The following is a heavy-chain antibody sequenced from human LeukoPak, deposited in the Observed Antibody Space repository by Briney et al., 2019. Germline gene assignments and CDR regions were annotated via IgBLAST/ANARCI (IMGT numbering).Heavy chain of an antibody. J-gene: IGHJ5*02. CDR2: INPNSGGT. V-gene: IGHV1-2*02. Sequence: PVASVKVSCKASGYTFTGYYMHWVRQAPGQGLEWMGWINPNSGGTNYAQKFQGRVTMTRDTSISTAYMELSRLRSDDTAVYYCAREVRVVVTALRWFDPWGQGTLVTVSS. CDR3: AREVRVVVTALRWFDP. CDR1: GYTFTGYY. D-gene: IGHD2-21*02.